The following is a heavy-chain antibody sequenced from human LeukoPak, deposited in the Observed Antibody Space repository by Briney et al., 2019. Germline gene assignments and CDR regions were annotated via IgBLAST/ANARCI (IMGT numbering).Heavy chain of an antibody. V-gene: IGHV6-1*01. CDR2: TYYRSKWYD. Sequence: SQTLSLTCAISGDSFSSNSAAWNWLRQSPSRGLEWLGRTYYRSKWYDDYAVSVKSRITINPDTSKNQFSLQLNSVTPEDTAVYYCARVSWQQLAPLIDYWGQGTLVTVSS. CDR3: ARVSWQQLAPLIDY. D-gene: IGHD6-13*01. J-gene: IGHJ4*02. CDR1: GDSFSSNSAA.